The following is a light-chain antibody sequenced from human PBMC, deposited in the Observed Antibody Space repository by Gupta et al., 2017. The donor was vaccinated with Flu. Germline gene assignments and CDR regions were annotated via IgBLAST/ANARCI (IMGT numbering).Light chain of an antibody. Sequence: ELVLTQSPGTVYLSPGESATLSCRASQSVSSTYLAWYQQKRGQAPRLLIYGASHRVKGIPDRCSGSGDEPDLNLTISRREPEDITVYYSQQETKAHPMCTFGQGTRLDIK. CDR3: QQETKAHPMCT. V-gene: IGKV3-20*01. CDR1: QSVSSTY. J-gene: IGKJ2*02. CDR2: GAS.